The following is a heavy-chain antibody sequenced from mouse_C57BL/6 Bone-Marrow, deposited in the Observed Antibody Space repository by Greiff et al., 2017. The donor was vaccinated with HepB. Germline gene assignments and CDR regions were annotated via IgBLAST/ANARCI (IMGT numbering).Heavy chain of an antibody. V-gene: IGHV1-61*01. Sequence: QVQLQQPGAELVRPGSSVKLSCKASGYTFTSYWIDWVKQRPGQGLEWIGNIYPSDSETHYNQKFKDKATLTVDKSSSTAYMQLSSLTSEDSAVYYCARSDYKGFAYWGQGTLVTVSA. D-gene: IGHD2-12*01. CDR3: ARSDYKGFAY. J-gene: IGHJ3*01. CDR1: GYTFTSYW. CDR2: IYPSDSET.